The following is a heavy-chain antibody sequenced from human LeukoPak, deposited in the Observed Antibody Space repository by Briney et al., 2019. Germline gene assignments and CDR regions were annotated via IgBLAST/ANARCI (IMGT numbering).Heavy chain of an antibody. J-gene: IGHJ4*02. CDR1: GGSISSYY. V-gene: IGHV4-59*01. CDR3: ARVVPPAGYYFDY. Sequence: SETLSLTCTVSGGSISSYYWSWIRQPPGKGLEWIGYIYYSGSTNYNPSLKSRVTISVDTSKNQFSLKLSSVTAADTAVYYCARVVPPAGYYFDYWGQGTLVNVSS. D-gene: IGHD2-2*01. CDR2: IYYSGST.